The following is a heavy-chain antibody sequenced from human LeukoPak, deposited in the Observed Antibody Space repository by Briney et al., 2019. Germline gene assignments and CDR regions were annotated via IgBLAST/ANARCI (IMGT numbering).Heavy chain of an antibody. CDR3: AKAVAGTGYYYYYMDV. V-gene: IGHV3-23*01. J-gene: IGHJ6*03. Sequence: GGSLRLSCAASGFSFSSYGMTWVRQAPGKGLEWVSSISASGGSTYYADSVKGRFTISRDNSKNTLYLQMNSLRVEDTAVYYCAKAVAGTGYYYYYMDVWGKGTTVTVSS. CDR1: GFSFSSYG. D-gene: IGHD6-19*01. CDR2: ISASGGST.